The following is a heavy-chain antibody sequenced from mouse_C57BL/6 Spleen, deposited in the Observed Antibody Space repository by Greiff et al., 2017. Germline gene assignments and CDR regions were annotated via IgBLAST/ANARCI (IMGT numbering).Heavy chain of an antibody. CDR1: GYTFTSYW. CDR3: ARKFYYDYVYYYAMDY. D-gene: IGHD2-4*01. V-gene: IGHV1-55*01. Sequence: QVQLQQPGAELVKPGASVKMSCKASGYTFTSYWITWVKQRPGQGLEWIGDIYPGSGSTNYNEKFKSKATLTVDTSSSTAYMQLSSLTSEDSAVYYCARKFYYDYVYYYAMDYWGQGTSVTVSS. CDR2: IYPGSGST. J-gene: IGHJ4*01.